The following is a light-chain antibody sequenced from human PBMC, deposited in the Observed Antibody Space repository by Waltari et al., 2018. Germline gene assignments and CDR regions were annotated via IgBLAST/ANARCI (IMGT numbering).Light chain of an antibody. CDR2: GAS. CDR1: QSVGRT. Sequence: IVLTQSPGTLSLSPGERATLSCRASQSVGRTLAWYQKRPGQALRLLIYGASTRATAIPDRFSGSGSGTDFSLTISRLEPEDFAVYYCQHYVRLPVTFGQGTTVEIK. J-gene: IGKJ1*01. V-gene: IGKV3-20*01. CDR3: QHYVRLPVT.